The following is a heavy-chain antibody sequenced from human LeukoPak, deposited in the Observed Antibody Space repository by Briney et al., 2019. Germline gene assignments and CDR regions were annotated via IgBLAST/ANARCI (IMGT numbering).Heavy chain of an antibody. CDR2: IRYDGSNK. J-gene: IGHJ5*02. CDR1: GFTFSSYG. V-gene: IGHV3-30*02. Sequence: PGGSLRLSCAASGFTFSSYGMHWVRQAPGKGLEWVAFIRYDGSNKYYADSVKGRFTISRDNSENTLYLQMNSLRAEDTAVYYCAKDPVPYSSSWYRWFDPWGQGTLVTVSS. D-gene: IGHD6-13*01. CDR3: AKDPVPYSSSWYRWFDP.